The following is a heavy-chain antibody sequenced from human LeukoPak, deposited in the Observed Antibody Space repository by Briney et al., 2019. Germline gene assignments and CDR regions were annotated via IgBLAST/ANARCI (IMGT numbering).Heavy chain of an antibody. V-gene: IGHV4-59*01. CDR1: GGSTSSYY. D-gene: IGHD6-13*01. Sequence: SETLSLTCDVSGGSTSSYYWSWIRQPPGKGLEWIGYIYYSGSANYNPSLKSRVTISVDTSKNQFFLKLSSVTAADTAVYYCARAFYSSSPNWSDPWGQGTLVTVSS. CDR3: ARAFYSSSPNWSDP. J-gene: IGHJ5*02. CDR2: IYYSGSA.